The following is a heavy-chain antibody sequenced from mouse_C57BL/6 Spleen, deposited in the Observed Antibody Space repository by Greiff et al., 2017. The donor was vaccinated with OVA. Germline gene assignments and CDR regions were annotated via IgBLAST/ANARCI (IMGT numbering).Heavy chain of an antibody. J-gene: IGHJ2*01. CDR2: IYPSDSET. Sequence: QVQLQQPGAELVRPGSSVKLSCNASGYTFTSYWMDWVKQRPGQGLEWIGNIYPSDSETHYNQKFKDKATLTVDKSSSTAYMQLSSLTSEDSAVYYCARWGDSFFDYWGQGTTLTVSS. CDR3: ARWGDSFFDY. D-gene: IGHD3-3*01. CDR1: GYTFTSYW. V-gene: IGHV1-61*01.